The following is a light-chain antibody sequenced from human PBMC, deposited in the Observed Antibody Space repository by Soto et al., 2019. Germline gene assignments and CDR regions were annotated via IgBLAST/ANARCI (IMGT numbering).Light chain of an antibody. CDR3: QQHNDYSAVT. CDR2: DAS. V-gene: IGKV1-5*01. CDR1: QNIGSS. J-gene: IGKJ2*01. Sequence: DIQMTQSPSTLSASVGDRVTITCRSSQNIGSSLAWYQHRPGKAPKLLIFDASPLQTGVPSRFSGSGFGTEFTLTITGLQPDDFATYYCQQHNDYSAVTFGQGTKLEIK.